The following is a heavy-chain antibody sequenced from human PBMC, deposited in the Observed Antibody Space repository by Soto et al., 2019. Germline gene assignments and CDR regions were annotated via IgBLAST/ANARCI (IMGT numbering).Heavy chain of an antibody. CDR2: IVPMLGTP. Sequence: QVQLVQSGAEVKEPGSSVRVSCKASGGTFDNFIMNWVRQTPGQGLEWMGGIVPMLGTPTYAEKFKGRVTITATGSTSTMYMEVTSLRSEDTAIYYFARNGTYSSTLSQYSGMDVWGQWTTVTVSS. D-gene: IGHD1-26*01. CDR1: GGTFDNFI. CDR3: ARNGTYSSTLSQYSGMDV. J-gene: IGHJ6*02. V-gene: IGHV1-69*01.